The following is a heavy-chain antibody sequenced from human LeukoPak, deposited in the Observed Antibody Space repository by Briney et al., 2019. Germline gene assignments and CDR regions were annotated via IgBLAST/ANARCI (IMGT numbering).Heavy chain of an antibody. CDR1: GFTFSSYS. J-gene: IGHJ4*02. D-gene: IGHD3-22*01. Sequence: GGSLRLSCAASGFTFSSYSMNWVRQAPGKGLEWVSSISSSSSYIYYADSVKGRFTISRDNAKNSLYLQMNSLRAEDTAVYYCAGVSGYYDSSGYFDYWGQGTLVTVSS. V-gene: IGHV3-21*01. CDR3: AGVSGYYDSSGYFDY. CDR2: ISSSSSYI.